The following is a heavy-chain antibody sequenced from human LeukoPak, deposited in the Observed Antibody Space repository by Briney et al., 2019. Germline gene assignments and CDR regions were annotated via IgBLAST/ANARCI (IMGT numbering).Heavy chain of an antibody. CDR2: IKQDGSEK. D-gene: IGHD6-13*01. J-gene: IGHJ6*03. Sequence: GGSLRLSCAASGFTFSRYSMSWVRQAPGKGLEWVANIKQDGSEKYSVDSVKGRFTISRDNAKNSLYLQMNSLRAEDTALYYCARVKQHLVRLLGSDTTYYYYYYMDVWGKGTTVTVSS. CDR1: GFTFSRYS. CDR3: ARVKQHLVRLLGSDTTYYYYYYMDV. V-gene: IGHV3-7*01.